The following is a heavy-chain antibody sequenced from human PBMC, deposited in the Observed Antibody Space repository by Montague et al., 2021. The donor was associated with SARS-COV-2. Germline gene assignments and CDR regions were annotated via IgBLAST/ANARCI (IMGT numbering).Heavy chain of an antibody. CDR1: GGSISSSSYY. CDR2: IYYSGST. J-gene: IGHJ6*02. V-gene: IGHV4-39*07. CDR3: ARDQGYNWNYYYYYGMDV. D-gene: IGHD1-20*01. Sequence: SETLSLTCTVSGGSISSSSYYWVWIRQPPGKGLEWIGSIYYSGSTYSNPSLQSRVTISVDTSKNQFSLKLSSVTAADTAVYYCARDQGYNWNYYYYYGMDVWGQGTTVTVSS.